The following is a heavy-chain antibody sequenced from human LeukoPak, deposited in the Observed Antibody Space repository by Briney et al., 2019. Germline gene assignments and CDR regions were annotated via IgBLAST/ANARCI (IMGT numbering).Heavy chain of an antibody. CDR3: AREGEVIVTDNLFY. D-gene: IGHD2-21*01. Sequence: GASVKVSCKASGYTFTSYYMHWVRQAPGQGLEWMGIINPSGGSTTYEQMFQGRVTMTRDTSTRTVYMELSSLRSEDTAAYYCAREGEVIVTDNLFYWGQGTLVTVSS. CDR2: INPSGGST. J-gene: IGHJ4*02. CDR1: GYTFTSYY. V-gene: IGHV1-46*01.